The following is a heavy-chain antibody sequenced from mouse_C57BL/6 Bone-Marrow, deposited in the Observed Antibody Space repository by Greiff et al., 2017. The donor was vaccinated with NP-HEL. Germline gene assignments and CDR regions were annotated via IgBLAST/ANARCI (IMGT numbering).Heavy chain of an antibody. CDR2: IYPGGGYT. V-gene: IGHV1-63*01. CDR1: GYTFTNYW. D-gene: IGHD1-1*01. CDR3: ARTSSYLYWYFDV. J-gene: IGHJ1*03. Sequence: QVQLQQSGAELVRPGTSVKMSCKASGYTFTNYWIGWAKQRPGHGLEWIGDIYPGGGYTNYNEKFKGKATLTADKSSSTAYMQFSSLTSEDSAIYYCARTSSYLYWYFDVWGTGTTVTVSS.